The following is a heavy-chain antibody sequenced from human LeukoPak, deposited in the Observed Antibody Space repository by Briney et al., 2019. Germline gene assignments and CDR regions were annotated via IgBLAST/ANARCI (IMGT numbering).Heavy chain of an antibody. Sequence: QPGGSLRLSCAASGFTFSSYWMSWVRQVPGKGLEWVANIKQDGSEKYYVDSVKGRFTISRDNAKNSLYLQMNSLRAEDTAVYYCAREYYYISSGHRAFYYWGQGTLVTVSS. V-gene: IGHV3-7*01. D-gene: IGHD3-22*01. CDR2: IKQDGSEK. J-gene: IGHJ4*02. CDR1: GFTFSSYW. CDR3: AREYYYISSGHRAFYY.